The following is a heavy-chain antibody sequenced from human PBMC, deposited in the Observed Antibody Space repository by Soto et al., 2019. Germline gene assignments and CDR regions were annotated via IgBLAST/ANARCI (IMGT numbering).Heavy chain of an antibody. J-gene: IGHJ4*02. CDR2: TYYRSKWYN. D-gene: IGHD5-18*01. CDR3: AQDPGYSLDY. CDR1: GDSVSISSGA. V-gene: IGHV6-1*01. Sequence: QVQLQQSGPGLVKPSQTLSLTCTISGDSVSISSGAWNWIRQSPSRGLEWLGRTYYRSKWYNDYAVSVKIRIKITPDTSKNQFSLQLNSVTPEDTAVYYCAQDPGYSLDYWGQGTLVTVSS.